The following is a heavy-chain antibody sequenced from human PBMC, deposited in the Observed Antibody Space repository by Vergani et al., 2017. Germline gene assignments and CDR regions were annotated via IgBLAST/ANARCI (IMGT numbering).Heavy chain of an antibody. J-gene: IGHJ6*02. V-gene: IGHV1-2*04. Sequence: QVQLVQSGAEVKKPGASVKVSCKASGYTFTGYYMHWVRQAPGQGLEWMGWINPNSGGTNYAQKFQGWVTMTRDTSISTAYMELSRLRSDDTAVYYCARAEAAAVSSYYYYGMDVWGQGTTVTVSS. CDR1: GYTFTGYY. CDR3: ARAEAAAVSSYYYYGMDV. CDR2: INPNSGGT. D-gene: IGHD3-10*01.